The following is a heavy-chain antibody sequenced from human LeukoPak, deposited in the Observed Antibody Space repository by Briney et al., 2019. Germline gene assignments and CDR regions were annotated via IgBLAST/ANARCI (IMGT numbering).Heavy chain of an antibody. CDR2: ISSSGSTI. D-gene: IGHD5-12*01. CDR1: GFTFNTFD. Sequence: GGSLRLSCAASGFTFNTFDMTWVRQAPGKGLEWVSYISSSGSTIYYADSVKGRFTISRDNAKNSLYLQMNSLRAEDTAVYYCARAKTIGGYSGYDVGEYYFDYWGQGTLVTVSS. CDR3: ARAKTIGGYSGYDVGEYYFDY. J-gene: IGHJ4*02. V-gene: IGHV3-11*01.